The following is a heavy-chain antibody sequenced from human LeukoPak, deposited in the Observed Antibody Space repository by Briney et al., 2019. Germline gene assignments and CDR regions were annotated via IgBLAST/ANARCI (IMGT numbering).Heavy chain of an antibody. CDR3: ATPLRGYDPPYFDY. V-gene: IGHV1-24*01. CDR2: FDPEDGET. D-gene: IGHD5-12*01. CDR1: GYTLTELS. J-gene: IGHJ4*02. Sequence: ASVKVSCKVSGYTLTELSMHWVRQAPAKGLEWMRGFDPEDGETIYAQKFQGRVTMTEDASTDTAYMELSSLRSEDTAVYYCATPLRGYDPPYFDYWGQGTLVTVSS.